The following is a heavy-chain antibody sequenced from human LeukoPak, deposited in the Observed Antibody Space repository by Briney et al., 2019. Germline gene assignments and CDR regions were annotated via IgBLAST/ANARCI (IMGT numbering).Heavy chain of an antibody. Sequence: GGSLRLSCAASGFTFDDYAMHWVRQAPGKGLEWVSLISWDGGSTYYADSVKGRFTISRDDSKNTAFLQMNSLKTEDTVVYYCSRPGSGDPDYWGQGTLVTVSS. J-gene: IGHJ4*02. CDR3: SRPGSGDPDY. D-gene: IGHD3-10*01. CDR2: ISWDGGST. V-gene: IGHV3-43D*03. CDR1: GFTFDDYA.